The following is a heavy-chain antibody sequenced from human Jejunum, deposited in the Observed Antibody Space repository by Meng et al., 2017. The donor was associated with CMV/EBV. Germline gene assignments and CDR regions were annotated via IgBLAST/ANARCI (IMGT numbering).Heavy chain of an antibody. V-gene: IGHV3-33*01. CDR2: IWHDRSEK. CDR1: NYA. Sequence: NYAMHWVRQAPGKGLEWVSIIWHDRSEKYYGNSVKGRFTISRDNTQNMVYLEMNNLRVEDTAVYYCARGSWQQLSLWSHNEYYFDYWGQGTAVTVSS. J-gene: IGHJ4*02. D-gene: IGHD6-13*01. CDR3: ARGSWQQLSLWSHNEYYFDY.